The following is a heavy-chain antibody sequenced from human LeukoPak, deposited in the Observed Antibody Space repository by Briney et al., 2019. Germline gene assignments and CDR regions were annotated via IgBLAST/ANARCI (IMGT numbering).Heavy chain of an antibody. D-gene: IGHD1-26*01. CDR3: AKDGGTHFDH. CDR1: GFTFRTSG. J-gene: IGHJ4*02. Sequence: GGSLTLSCAASGFTFRTSGMNWVRQAPGKGLEWVSYISSSGTNISYAQSVKGRFTITRDNAQNSLTLHMNTLRADDTAVYYCAKDGGTHFDHWGQGSLVTVSS. V-gene: IGHV3-48*01. CDR2: ISSSGTNI.